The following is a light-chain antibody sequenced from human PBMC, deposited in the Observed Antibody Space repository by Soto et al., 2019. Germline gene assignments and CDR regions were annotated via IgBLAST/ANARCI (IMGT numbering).Light chain of an antibody. V-gene: IGKV3-15*01. CDR3: QQYNNWPLT. CDR1: QSVSRD. CDR2: GAS. Sequence: EIVMTQSPATLSVSPGERVTLSCRASQSVSRDLAWYQQKPGQAPRLLIYGASTRATGIPARVSGSGSGTEFTLTISSLQSEDFAVYYCQQYNNWPLTFGQGTKLEIK. J-gene: IGKJ2*01.